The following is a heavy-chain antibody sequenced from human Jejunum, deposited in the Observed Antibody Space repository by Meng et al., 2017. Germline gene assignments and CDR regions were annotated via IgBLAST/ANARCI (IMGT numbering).Heavy chain of an antibody. D-gene: IGHD6-19*01. CDR2: IKYDGSDK. Sequence: GESLKISCAASGFTFSYYGMHWVRQAPGKGLEWVAAIKYDGSDKYYAESVKGRFTISRDDSENTLFLQVSSLRAEDTALYYCARDSDTSGRHWYYDLWGLGTLVTVSS. CDR3: ARDSDTSGRHWYYDL. V-gene: IGHV3-33*01. J-gene: IGHJ2*01. CDR1: GFTFSYYG.